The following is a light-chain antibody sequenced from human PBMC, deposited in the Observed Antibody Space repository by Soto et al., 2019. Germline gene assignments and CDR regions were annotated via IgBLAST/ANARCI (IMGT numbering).Light chain of an antibody. J-gene: IGLJ3*02. Sequence: QSVLTQPASVSGSPGQSITISCTGTSSDVGAYNYVSWYQHHPGKAPKLMLYEVTNRPSGVSNRFSGSKYGNTASLTISGLQAENEADYYCNSYTTSTNLVFGGGTKLTVL. V-gene: IGLV2-14*01. CDR1: SSDVGAYNY. CDR3: NSYTTSTNLV. CDR2: EVT.